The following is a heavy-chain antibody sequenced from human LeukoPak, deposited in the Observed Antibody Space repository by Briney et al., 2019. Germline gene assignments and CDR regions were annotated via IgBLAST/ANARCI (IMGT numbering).Heavy chain of an antibody. CDR3: ASSVEMYYGMDV. CDR2: ISSSGSTI. CDR1: GFTLSDYY. V-gene: IGHV3-11*01. Sequence: GGSLRLSCAASGFTLSDYYMSWIRLAPGKGLEWVSYISSSGSTIYYADSVKGRFTISRDNAKNSLYLQMNSLRAEDTAVYYCASSVEMYYGMDVWGQGTTVTVSS. D-gene: IGHD6-25*01. J-gene: IGHJ6*02.